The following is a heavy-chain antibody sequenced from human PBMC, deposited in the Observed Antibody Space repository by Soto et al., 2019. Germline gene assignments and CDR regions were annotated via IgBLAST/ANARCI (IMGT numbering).Heavy chain of an antibody. CDR3: ARTTAVPNTLRSRYFFDY. D-gene: IGHD4-17*01. CDR1: GGSVSNKTYY. V-gene: IGHV4-61*01. Sequence: SETLSLTCSVSGGSVSNKTYYWSWIRQPPGKRLEWIGYVYYSGTTNCNPSLKSRVTISVDLSKNQFSLRLSSVTTADTALYYCARTTAVPNTLRSRYFFDYWGQGTLVTV. CDR2: VYYSGTT. J-gene: IGHJ4*02.